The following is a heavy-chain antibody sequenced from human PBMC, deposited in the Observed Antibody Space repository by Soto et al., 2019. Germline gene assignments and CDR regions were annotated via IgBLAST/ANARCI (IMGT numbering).Heavy chain of an antibody. V-gene: IGHV4-59*06. CDR1: GGSISSYY. D-gene: IGHD3-3*01. J-gene: IGHJ4*02. CDR2: IYYSGST. Sequence: SVTLSHTCTDSGGSISSYYWSWIRQPPGKGLEWIGYIYYSGSTYYNPSLKSRVTISVDTSKNQFSLKLSSVTAADTAVYYCARDRGLRFFDYWGQGTLVTVSS. CDR3: ARDRGLRFFDY.